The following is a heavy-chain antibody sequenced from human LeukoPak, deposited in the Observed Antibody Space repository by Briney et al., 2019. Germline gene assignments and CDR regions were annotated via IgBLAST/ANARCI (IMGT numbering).Heavy chain of an antibody. CDR1: GFAFSSYA. V-gene: IGHV3-23*01. J-gene: IGHJ4*02. Sequence: GGSLRLSCAASGFAFSSYAMSWVRQAPGTGLEWVSSISGGGGGTYYADSVKGRFTISRDNAKNTLYLQMNSLRAEDTAVYYCAKEDSSSSRYYFGYWGQGALVTVSS. D-gene: IGHD6-6*01. CDR2: ISGGGGGT. CDR3: AKEDSSSSRYYFGY.